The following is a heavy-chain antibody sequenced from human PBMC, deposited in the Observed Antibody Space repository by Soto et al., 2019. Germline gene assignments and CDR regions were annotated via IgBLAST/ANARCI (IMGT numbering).Heavy chain of an antibody. J-gene: IGHJ3*01. D-gene: IGHD3-16*02. CDR2: ISDSGDRT. CDR3: AKDRGIIVKAGDAFDV. CDR1: GFTLSMSA. Sequence: GGSLRLSCASSGFTLSMSAVNWVRQAPGKGLEWVPYISDSGDRTYYADSVKGRFTISRDRSKNTVSLQMDSLSAEDTAVYYCAKDRGIIVKAGDAFDVWGQGTKVTVSS. V-gene: IGHV3-23*01.